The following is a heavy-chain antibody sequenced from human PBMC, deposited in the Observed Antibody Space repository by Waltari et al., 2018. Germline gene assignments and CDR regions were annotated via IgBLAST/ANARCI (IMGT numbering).Heavy chain of an antibody. CDR1: GGSISSSSYY. J-gene: IGHJ6*02. V-gene: IGHV4-39*07. Sequence: QLQLQESGPGLVQPSETLSLTCTVPGGSISSSSYYWGWIRQPPGKGLEWIGRIYYSGSTYYNPSLKSRVTISVDTSKNQFSLKLSSVTAADTAVYYCASIANYYGMDVWGQGTTVTVSS. D-gene: IGHD6-13*01. CDR3: ASIANYYGMDV. CDR2: IYYSGST.